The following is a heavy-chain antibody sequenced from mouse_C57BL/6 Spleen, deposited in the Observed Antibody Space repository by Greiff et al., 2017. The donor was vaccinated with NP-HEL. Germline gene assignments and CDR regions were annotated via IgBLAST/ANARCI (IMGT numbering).Heavy chain of an antibody. CDR3: ARNIFITTADYAMDY. J-gene: IGHJ4*01. CDR1: GFSFTSYA. V-gene: IGHV2-9-1*01. CDR2: IWTGGGT. Sequence: VKLMESGPGLVAPSQSLSITCTVSGFSFTSYAISWVRQPPGKGLEWLGEIWTGGGTNYNSAPKSRLSISKENSKSQVFLKMNILQSDATARYYCARNIFITTADYAMDYWGQAPSLTVSS. D-gene: IGHD1-1*01.